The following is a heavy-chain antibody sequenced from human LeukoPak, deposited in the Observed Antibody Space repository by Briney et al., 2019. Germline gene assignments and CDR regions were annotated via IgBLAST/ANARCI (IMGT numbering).Heavy chain of an antibody. D-gene: IGHD6-6*01. Sequence: GGSLRLSCAASGFTFSSYEMNWVRQAPGKGLEWVSYISSSGSTIYYADSVKGRFTISRDNAKNSLYLQMNSLRAEDTALYYCARDRSSSNYWGQGPLVTVSS. CDR2: ISSSGSTI. CDR1: GFTFSSYE. J-gene: IGHJ4*02. V-gene: IGHV3-48*03. CDR3: ARDRSSSNY.